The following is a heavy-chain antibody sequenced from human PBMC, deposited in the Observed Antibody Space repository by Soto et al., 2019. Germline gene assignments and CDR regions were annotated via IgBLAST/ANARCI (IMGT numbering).Heavy chain of an antibody. V-gene: IGHV1-69*04. Sequence: SLKVSCKASGGTFSSYTISWVRQAPGQGLEWMGRILPILGIANYAQKFQGRVTITADKSTSTAYMELSSLRSEDTAVYYCARDLAYYDGSGSYLPLAYWGQGTLVSV. D-gene: IGHD3-10*01. CDR1: GGTFSSYT. J-gene: IGHJ4*02. CDR2: ILPILGIA. CDR3: ARDLAYYDGSGSYLPLAY.